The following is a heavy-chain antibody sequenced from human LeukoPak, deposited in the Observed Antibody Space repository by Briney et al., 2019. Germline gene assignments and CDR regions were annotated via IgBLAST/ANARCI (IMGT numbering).Heavy chain of an antibody. CDR2: IYYSGSI. V-gene: IGHV4-59*01. J-gene: IGHJ6*03. Sequence: PSETLSLTCTVSGGSISSYYWSWIRQPPGKGLEWIGYIYYSGSINYNPSLKSRVTISVDTSKNQFSLKLSSVTAADTAVYYCVAAGTNYYYYYMDVWGKGTTVTVSS. CDR1: GGSISSYY. D-gene: IGHD6-13*01. CDR3: VAAGTNYYYYYMDV.